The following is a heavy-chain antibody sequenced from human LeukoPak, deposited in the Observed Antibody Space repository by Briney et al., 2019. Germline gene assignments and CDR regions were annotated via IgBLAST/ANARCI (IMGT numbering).Heavy chain of an antibody. CDR2: IDYSGST. CDR1: GDSISNFY. D-gene: IGHD6-19*01. V-gene: IGHV4-59*01. CDR3: ARDTLSYSSGWYVSGY. Sequence: SETLSLTCSVSGDSISNFYWSWIRQPPGKGLEWIGYIDYSGSTSYNPSLKSRVTISIDTSKNQFSLRLNSVTAADTAVYYCARDTLSYSSGWYVSGYWGQGTLVTVSS. J-gene: IGHJ4*02.